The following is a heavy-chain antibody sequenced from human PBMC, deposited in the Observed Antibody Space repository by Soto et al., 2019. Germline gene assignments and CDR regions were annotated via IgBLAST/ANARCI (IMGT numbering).Heavy chain of an antibody. V-gene: IGHV4-39*01. CDR1: GGSISSGSYY. D-gene: IGHD5-12*01. J-gene: IGHJ6*02. CDR3: AGYSGYDRGVGMDV. Sequence: PSETLSLTCTVSGGSISSGSYYWGWIRQPPGKGLEWIGSIYYSGSTYYNPSLKSRVTISVDTSKNQFSLKLSSVTATDTAVYYCAGYSGYDRGVGMDVWGQGTTVTVSS. CDR2: IYYSGST.